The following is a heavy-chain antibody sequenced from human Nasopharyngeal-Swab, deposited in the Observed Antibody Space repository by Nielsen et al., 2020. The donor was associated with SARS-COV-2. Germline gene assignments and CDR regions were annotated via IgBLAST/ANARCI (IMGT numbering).Heavy chain of an antibody. CDR2: LKTDGSDT. CDR1: GFSFSTYW. Sequence: GESLKISCAVSGFSFSTYWMHWVRHTPGKGLVWVSRLKTDGSDTMYADSVKGRFTISRDNAKNTMYLQMNSLREEDTALYYCARETSASGAYYFDFWGRGTRVTVSS. V-gene: IGHV3-74*03. CDR3: ARETSASGAYYFDF. J-gene: IGHJ4*02. D-gene: IGHD3-16*01.